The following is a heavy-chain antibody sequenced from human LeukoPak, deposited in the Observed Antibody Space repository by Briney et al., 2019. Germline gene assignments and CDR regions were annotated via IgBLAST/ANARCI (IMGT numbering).Heavy chain of an antibody. Sequence: GGSLRLSCAASGFTFVSYWMSWVRQAPGKGLEWVANIKQDGSEKYYVDSVKGRFTISRDNAKNSLYLQMNSLRAEDTAVYYCARADSSIAARLSRSSIFNYYYYMDVWGKGTTVTISS. CDR2: IKQDGSEK. V-gene: IGHV3-7*01. J-gene: IGHJ6*03. CDR3: ARADSSIAARLSRSSIFNYYYYMDV. D-gene: IGHD6-6*01. CDR1: GFTFVSYW.